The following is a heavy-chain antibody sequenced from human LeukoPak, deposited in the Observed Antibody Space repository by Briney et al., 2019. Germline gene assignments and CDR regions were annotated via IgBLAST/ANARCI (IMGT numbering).Heavy chain of an antibody. CDR2: ISGSGGST. J-gene: IGHJ6*02. Sequence: GGSLRLSCAASGFNFSSYAMSWVRQAPGKGLEWVSAISGSGGSTFYAESGKGRFTISRDNSKNCLYLQMNSLRAEDTAVYYCAASRAAAGSYYYYGMDVWGQGTTVTVSS. D-gene: IGHD6-13*01. CDR3: AASRAAAGSYYYYGMDV. CDR1: GFNFSSYA. V-gene: IGHV3-23*01.